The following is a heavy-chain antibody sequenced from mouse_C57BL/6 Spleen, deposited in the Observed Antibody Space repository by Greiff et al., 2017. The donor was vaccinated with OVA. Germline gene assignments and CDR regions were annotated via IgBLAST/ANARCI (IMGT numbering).Heavy chain of an antibody. D-gene: IGHD1-1*01. Sequence: QVQLQQPGAELVMPGASVKLSCKASGYTFTSYWMHWVKQRPGQGLEWIGEIDPSASYTNYNQQFKGKSTLTVDKSSSTAYMQLSSLTSEDSAVYYCARWDYGSSYWYFDVWGTGTTVTVSS. CDR1: GYTFTSYW. CDR2: IDPSASYT. V-gene: IGHV1-69*01. J-gene: IGHJ1*03. CDR3: ARWDYGSSYWYFDV.